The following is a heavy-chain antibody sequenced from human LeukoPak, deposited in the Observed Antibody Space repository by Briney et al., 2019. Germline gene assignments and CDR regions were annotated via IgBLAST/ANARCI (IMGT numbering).Heavy chain of an antibody. J-gene: IGHJ4*02. CDR2: IYTSGST. V-gene: IGHV4-61*02. CDR1: GGSISSGSYY. Sequence: SETLSLTCTVPGGSISSGSYYWSWIRQPAGKGLEWIGRIYTSGSTNYNPSLKSRVTISMDTSKNQFSLKLSSVTATDTAVYYCARSVVVTVILPSEYFDYWGQGTLVTVSS. D-gene: IGHD2-21*02. CDR3: ARSVVVTVILPSEYFDY.